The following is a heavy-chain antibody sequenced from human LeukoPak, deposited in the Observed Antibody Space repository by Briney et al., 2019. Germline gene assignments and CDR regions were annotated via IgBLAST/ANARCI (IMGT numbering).Heavy chain of an antibody. Sequence: PSETLSLTCTISGGSVSDYYWSWIRQSPGKGLEWIGYIYHTGSTSYSPSLKSRVTISADTSQNQFSLKLSSVTAADTAVYYCARDDFWSGYGIDYWGQGTLVTVSS. D-gene: IGHD3-3*01. V-gene: IGHV4-59*02. CDR2: IYHTGST. CDR3: ARDDFWSGYGIDY. J-gene: IGHJ4*02. CDR1: GGSVSDYY.